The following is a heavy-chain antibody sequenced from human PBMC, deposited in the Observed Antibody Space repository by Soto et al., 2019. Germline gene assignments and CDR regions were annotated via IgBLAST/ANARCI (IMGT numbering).Heavy chain of an antibody. J-gene: IGHJ4*02. CDR3: AKDSSSWSPNYY. CDR2: ISWNSGSI. Sequence: GGSLRLSCAASGFTFDDYAMHWVRQAPGKGLEWVSGISWNSGSIGYADSVKGRFTISRDNAKNSLYLQMNSLRAEDTALYYCAKDSSSWSPNYYWGQGTLVTVSS. CDR1: GFTFDDYA. D-gene: IGHD6-13*01. V-gene: IGHV3-9*01.